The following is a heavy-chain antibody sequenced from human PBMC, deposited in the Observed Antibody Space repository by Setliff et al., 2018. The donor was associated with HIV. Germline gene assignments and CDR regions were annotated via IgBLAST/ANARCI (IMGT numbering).Heavy chain of an antibody. V-gene: IGHV1-24*01. CDR1: GYTLTELT. D-gene: IGHD6-19*01. CDR2: FDPEDGDT. J-gene: IGHJ4*02. Sequence: ASVKVSCKVSGYTLTELTTHWVRQAPGKGLEWMGRFDPEDGDTLYAQRFQGRVTMTEDSSTDTAYMELGSLTSDDTAVYYCATAKEHWLTEGGFDFWGQGALVTVSS. CDR3: ATAKEHWLTEGGFDF.